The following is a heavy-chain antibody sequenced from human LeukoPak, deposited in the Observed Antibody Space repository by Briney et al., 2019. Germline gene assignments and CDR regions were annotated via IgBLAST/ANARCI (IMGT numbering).Heavy chain of an antibody. D-gene: IGHD1-26*01. V-gene: IGHV3-23*01. J-gene: IGHJ2*01. CDR1: GFTFSNYA. Sequence: GGSLRLSCAASGFTFSNYAMSWVRQAQGKGLEWVSGIIGSGATTYQTDSMKGPFTITRDTSTHPLYLQMNSLAAEDTAVYYCTKQSVSTYGSGLLWYFDFRGRGTLVTVSS. CDR3: TKQSVSTYGSGLLWYFDF. CDR2: IIGSGATT.